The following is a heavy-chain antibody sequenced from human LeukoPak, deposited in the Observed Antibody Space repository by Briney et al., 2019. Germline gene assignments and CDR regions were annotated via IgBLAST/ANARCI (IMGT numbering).Heavy chain of an antibody. CDR2: ISSSSSTI. D-gene: IGHD6-6*01. Sequence: GGSLRLSCAASGFTFSSYSVNWVRQAPGKGLEWVSYISSSSSTIYYADSVKGRFTISRDNAKNSLYLQMNSLRAEDTAVYYRARKYSTSSLDYWGQGTLVTVSS. J-gene: IGHJ4*02. CDR3: ARKYSTSSLDY. CDR1: GFTFSSYS. V-gene: IGHV3-48*01.